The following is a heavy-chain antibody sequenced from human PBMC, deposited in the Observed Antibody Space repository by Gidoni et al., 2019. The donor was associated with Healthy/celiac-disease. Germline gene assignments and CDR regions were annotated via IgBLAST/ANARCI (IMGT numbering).Heavy chain of an antibody. V-gene: IGHV1-8*01. D-gene: IGHD4-17*01. CDR2: MNPNSGNT. CDR3: ARYSTVTGGNWFDP. Sequence: QVQLVQSGAEVKKPGASVKVSCKASGYTFTSYAINWVRQATGQGLEWMGWMNPNSGNTGYAQKFQGRVTMTRNTSISTAYMELSSLRSEDTAVYYCARYSTVTGGNWFDPWGQGTLVTVSS. CDR1: GYTFTSYA. J-gene: IGHJ5*02.